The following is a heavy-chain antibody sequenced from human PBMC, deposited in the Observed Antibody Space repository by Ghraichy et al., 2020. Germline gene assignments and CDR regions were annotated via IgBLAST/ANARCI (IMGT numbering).Heavy chain of an antibody. Sequence: LSLTCEGSGFSFSDYSMIWVRLTPRKALEWVSYINGSSITIFYTDSVKGRFTISRDNAKNSLYLQMNSLRAEDTAVYYCARLPLPRRAAVGDWYFDLWGRGTLVTVSS. CDR1: GFSFSDYS. D-gene: IGHD6-13*01. CDR3: ARLPLPRRAAVGDWYFDL. J-gene: IGHJ2*01. CDR2: INGSSITI. V-gene: IGHV3-48*01.